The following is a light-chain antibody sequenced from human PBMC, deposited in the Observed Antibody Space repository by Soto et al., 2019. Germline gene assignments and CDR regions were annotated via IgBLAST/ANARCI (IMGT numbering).Light chain of an antibody. CDR2: DVT. J-gene: IGLJ1*01. Sequence: QSVLTQPASVSGSPGQSITISCTGTSSDVGGYNYVPWYQQQPGKAPKFMIYDVTNRPSGVSNRFSGSKSGNTASLTISGLQAEDEADYYCCSYTTSTTRNKVFGPGTKVTLL. V-gene: IGLV2-14*01. CDR3: CSYTTSTTRNKV. CDR1: SSDVGGYNY.